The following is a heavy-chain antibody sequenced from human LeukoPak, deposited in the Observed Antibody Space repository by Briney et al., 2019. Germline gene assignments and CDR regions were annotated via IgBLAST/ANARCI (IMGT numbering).Heavy chain of an antibody. J-gene: IGHJ3*01. CDR2: INPNSGGT. V-gene: IGHV1-2*02. CDR1: GYTFTGYY. Sequence: ASVKVSCKASGYTFTGYYMHWVRQAPGQGLEWMGWINPNSGGTKYVQKFQGRVTMTRDTSISTAYMELSRLRSDDTAVYYCASPRLVPLDAFDLWGQGTMVTVSS. CDR3: ASPRLVPLDAFDL. D-gene: IGHD6-19*01.